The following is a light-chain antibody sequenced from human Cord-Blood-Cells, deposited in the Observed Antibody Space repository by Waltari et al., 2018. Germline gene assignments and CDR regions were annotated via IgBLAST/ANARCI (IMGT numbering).Light chain of an antibody. CDR3: QQYDNLPPRA. J-gene: IGKJ4*01. V-gene: IGKV1-33*01. CDR2: DAS. Sequence: DIQMPQSPSSLSASVVDRVTITCQASQDISNYLNWYQQKPGKAPKLLIYDASNLETGVPSRFSGSGSGTDFTFTISSLQPEDIATYYCQQYDNLPPRAFGGGTKVEIK. CDR1: QDISNY.